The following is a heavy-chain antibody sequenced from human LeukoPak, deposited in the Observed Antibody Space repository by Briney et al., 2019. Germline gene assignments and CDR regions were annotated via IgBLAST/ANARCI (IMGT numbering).Heavy chain of an antibody. CDR1: GGSFSGYY. J-gene: IGHJ4*02. D-gene: IGHD2-2*01. CDR3: ARDSTEAEVPAAMFDY. V-gene: IGHV4-34*01. Sequence: MTSETLSLTCAVYGGSFSGYYWSWIRQPPGKGLEWIGEINHSGSTNYNPSLKSRVTISVDTSKNQFSLKLSSVTAADTAVYYCARDSTEAEVPAAMFDYWGQGTLVTVSS. CDR2: INHSGST.